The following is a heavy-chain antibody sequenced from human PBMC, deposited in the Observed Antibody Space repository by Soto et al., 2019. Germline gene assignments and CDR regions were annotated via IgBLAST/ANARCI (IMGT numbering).Heavy chain of an antibody. V-gene: IGHV4-61*01. J-gene: IGHJ4*01. CDR2: IYYTGNA. Sequence: SETLSLTCTVSGDSLTSHSYYWTWVRQPPGKGLEWIGNIYYTGNANYNPSLTGRVTLSVDTSRTQFSLRLTSVTTADTAVYSRARVSYYERIDYPLIGYFAAGGHGTL. D-gene: IGHD1-26*01. CDR1: GDSLTSHSYY. CDR3: ARVSYYERIDYPLIGYFAA.